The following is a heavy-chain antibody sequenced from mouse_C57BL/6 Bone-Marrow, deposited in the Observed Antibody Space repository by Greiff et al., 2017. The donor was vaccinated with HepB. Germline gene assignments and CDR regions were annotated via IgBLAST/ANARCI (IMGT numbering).Heavy chain of an antibody. CDR2: INPYNGGT. V-gene: IGHV1-19*01. Sequence: EVQLQESGPVLVKPGASVKMSCKASGYTFTDYYMNWVKQSHGKSLEWIGVINPYNGGTSYNQKFKGKATLTVDKSSSTAYMELNSLTSEDSAVYYCARSGDGYSLFAYWGQGTLVTVSA. D-gene: IGHD2-3*01. CDR3: ARSGDGYSLFAY. J-gene: IGHJ3*01. CDR1: GYTFTDYY.